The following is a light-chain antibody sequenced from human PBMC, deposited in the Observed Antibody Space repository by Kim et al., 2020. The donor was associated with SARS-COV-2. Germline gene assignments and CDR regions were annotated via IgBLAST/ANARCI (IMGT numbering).Light chain of an antibody. CDR2: PHT. J-gene: IGLJ2*01. Sequence: SYELTQPPSVSVSPGQTATITCSGDNLETKYVCWYQQKPGQSPVLVIYPHTKRPSEIPARFSASNSGNTATLTISGAQTMDEADYYCQAWDTTSPVVFGGGTQLTVL. V-gene: IGLV3-1*01. CDR1: NLETKY. CDR3: QAWDTTSPVV.